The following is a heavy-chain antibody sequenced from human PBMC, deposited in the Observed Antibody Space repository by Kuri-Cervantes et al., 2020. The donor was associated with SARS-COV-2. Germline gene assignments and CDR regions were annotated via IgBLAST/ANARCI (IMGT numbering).Heavy chain of an antibody. J-gene: IGHJ6*02. D-gene: IGHD2/OR15-2a*01. CDR1: GFTFSNYA. CDR3: ARVYEYVRLAWGMDG. Sequence: GGSLRLSCAVSGFTFSNYAMHWVRQAPGKGLEWVAVISYDGSSKYYADSVKGRFTISRDNPKNTLYLQMNRLTIEETAVYYCARVYEYVRLAWGMDGWGQGTTVTVSS. V-gene: IGHV3-30*04. CDR2: ISYDGSSK.